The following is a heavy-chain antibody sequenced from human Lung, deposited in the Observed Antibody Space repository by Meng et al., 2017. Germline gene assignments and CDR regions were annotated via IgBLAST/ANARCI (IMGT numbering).Heavy chain of an antibody. J-gene: IGHJ4*02. Sequence: VQLVQSGAEVKKPGPSVKVSCKPSGYTFPDYWLHWVRRAPGQGLEWMGRIDPKSGDTHYAQRFQGRVTMTGDTSISTAYMELSGLRSDDTAMYYCARDEDISAAGKLFGDYWGQGTLVTVSS. V-gene: IGHV1-2*06. CDR1: GYTFPDYW. CDR2: IDPKSGDT. D-gene: IGHD6-13*01. CDR3: ARDEDISAAGKLFGDY.